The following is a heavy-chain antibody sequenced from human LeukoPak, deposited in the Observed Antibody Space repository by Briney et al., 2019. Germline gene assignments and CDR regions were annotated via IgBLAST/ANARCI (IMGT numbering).Heavy chain of an antibody. CDR2: IKQDGSEK. J-gene: IGHJ4*02. Sequence: GGSLRLSCAASGFTFSSYWMSWVRRAPGKGLEWVANIKQDGSEKYYVDSVKGRFTISRDNAKNSLYLQMNSLRAEDTAVYYCARDRDFWSGYSSPSDYWGQGTLVTVSS. V-gene: IGHV3-7*03. D-gene: IGHD3-3*01. CDR3: ARDRDFWSGYSSPSDY. CDR1: GFTFSSYW.